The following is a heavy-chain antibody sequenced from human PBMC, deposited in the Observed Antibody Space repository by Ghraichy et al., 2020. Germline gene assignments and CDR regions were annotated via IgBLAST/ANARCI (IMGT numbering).Heavy chain of an antibody. D-gene: IGHD3-22*01. J-gene: IGHJ4*02. CDR2: IIPIFGTA. CDR1: GGTFSSYA. V-gene: IGHV1-69*13. CDR3: ARALYYDSSGYYYGAADY. Sequence: SVKVSCKASGGTFSSYAISWVRQAPGQGLEWMGGIIPIFGTANYAQKFQGRVTITADESTSTAYMELSSLRSEDTAVYYCARALYYDSSGYYYGAADYWGQGTLVTVSS.